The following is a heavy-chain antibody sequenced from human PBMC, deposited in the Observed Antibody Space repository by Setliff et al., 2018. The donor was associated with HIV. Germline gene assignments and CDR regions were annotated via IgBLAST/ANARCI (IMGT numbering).Heavy chain of an antibody. Sequence: PGGSLRLSCAASGFAFDNSCMTWVRQAPGKGLEWVTGIGGSTGTTYYADSVRGRFTISTDNTKNTLYLQMNSLRAEDTATYYCAKEFEDLSGAYWGQGTLVTVSS. CDR2: IGGSTGTT. V-gene: IGHV3-23*01. J-gene: IGHJ4*02. CDR1: GFAFDNSC. CDR3: AKEFEDLSGAY. D-gene: IGHD3-10*01.